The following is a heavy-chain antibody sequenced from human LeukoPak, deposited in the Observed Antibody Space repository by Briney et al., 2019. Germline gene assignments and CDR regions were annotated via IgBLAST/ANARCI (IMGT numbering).Heavy chain of an antibody. J-gene: IGHJ4*02. Sequence: GGSLGLSCAASGFTFSSYGINWVRQAPGKGLEWVSSISSTSSHIYYADSVKGRFTISRDNSKNTLYLQMNSLRAEDTAVYYCARSVPYYFGSGSYIDYWGQGTLVTVSS. CDR2: ISSTSSHI. CDR3: ARSVPYYFGSGSYIDY. CDR1: GFTFSSYG. V-gene: IGHV3-21*01. D-gene: IGHD3-10*01.